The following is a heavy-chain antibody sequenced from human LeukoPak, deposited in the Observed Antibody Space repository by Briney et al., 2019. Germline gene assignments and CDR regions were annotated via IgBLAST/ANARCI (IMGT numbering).Heavy chain of an antibody. D-gene: IGHD3-22*01. CDR2: IWYDGSNK. J-gene: IGHJ6*02. V-gene: IGHV3-33*01. CDR1: GFTFSSYG. Sequence: GRSLRLSCAASGFTFSSYGMHWVRQAPGKGLEWVAVIWYDGSNKYYADSVKGRFTISRDNSKNTLYLQMNSLRAEDTAVYYCARDMSLYYYDSSGPGYYYYGMDVWGQGTTVTVSS. CDR3: ARDMSLYYYDSSGPGYYYYGMDV.